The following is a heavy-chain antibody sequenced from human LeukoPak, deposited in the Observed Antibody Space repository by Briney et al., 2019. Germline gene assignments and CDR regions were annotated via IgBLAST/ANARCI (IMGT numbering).Heavy chain of an antibody. J-gene: IGHJ5*01. CDR2: IPFDGSNQ. Sequence: GGSLRLSCAASGFTFSSYGMHWVRQAPGEGLEWVAVIPFDGSNQYYTDSVKGRFTISRDNSKNTLYLQMNSLRPEDTAVYYCAKNRIPTAITPDSWGRGTLVTVSS. V-gene: IGHV3-30*18. CDR3: AKNRIPTAITPDS. CDR1: GFTFSSYG. D-gene: IGHD2-2*02.